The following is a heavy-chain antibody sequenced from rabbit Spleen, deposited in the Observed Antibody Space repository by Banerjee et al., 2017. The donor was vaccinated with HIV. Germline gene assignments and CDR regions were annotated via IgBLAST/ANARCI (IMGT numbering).Heavy chain of an antibody. Sequence: QSLEESGGDLVKPGASLTLTCTASGFSFNNVWYMCWVRQAPGKGLEWIGCVDVGSSGFTYFASWAKGRFTISKTSSTTVTLQMTSLTAADTATYFCARDAATSFSSYGMDLWGPGTLVTVS. CDR3: ARDAATSFSSYGMDL. V-gene: IGHV1S40*01. CDR2: VDVGSSGFT. CDR1: GFSFNNVWY. D-gene: IGHD8-1*01. J-gene: IGHJ6*01.